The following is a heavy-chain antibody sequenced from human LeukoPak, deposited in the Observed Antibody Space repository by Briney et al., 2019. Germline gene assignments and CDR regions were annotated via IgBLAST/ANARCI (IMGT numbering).Heavy chain of an antibody. V-gene: IGHV1-69*13. CDR2: IIPIFGTA. CDR1: GGTFSDYS. J-gene: IGHJ4*02. CDR3: AILYNGVSGTTFDFDY. Sequence: VASVKVSCKASGGTFSDYSISWVRQAPGQGLEWMGGIIPIFGTANYAQKFQGRVTITADESTTTAYMELSSLRSEDTAMYYCAILYNGVSGTTFDFDYWGQGTLVIVSS. D-gene: IGHD1-20*01.